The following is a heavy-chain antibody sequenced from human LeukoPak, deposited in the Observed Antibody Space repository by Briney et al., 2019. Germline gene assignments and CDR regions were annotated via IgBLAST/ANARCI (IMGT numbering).Heavy chain of an antibody. D-gene: IGHD6-19*01. Sequence: GGSLRLSCAASGFTFSSYGMHWVRQAPGKGLEWVAVIWYDGSNKYYADSVKGRFTISRDNSKNTLYLQMNSLRAEDRAAYYCARDHSSGWYSDYFDYWGQGTLVTVSS. V-gene: IGHV3-33*01. J-gene: IGHJ4*02. CDR1: GFTFSSYG. CDR2: IWYDGSNK. CDR3: ARDHSSGWYSDYFDY.